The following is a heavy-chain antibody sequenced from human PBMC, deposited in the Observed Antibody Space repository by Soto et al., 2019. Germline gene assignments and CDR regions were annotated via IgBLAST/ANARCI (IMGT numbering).Heavy chain of an antibody. D-gene: IGHD3-10*02. CDR1: GYTFTSYG. CDR2: ISAYNGNT. J-gene: IGHJ4*02. V-gene: IGHV1-18*01. CDR3: AIERVRGAYVNY. Sequence: QVQLVQSGAEVKKPGASVKVSCKASGYTFTSYGLSWVRQAPGQGLEWMGWISAYNGNTSYAQKLQGRVNMTTDTSTSTAYMELRSLCSDDAAVYYYAIERVRGAYVNYWGQGTLVTVSS.